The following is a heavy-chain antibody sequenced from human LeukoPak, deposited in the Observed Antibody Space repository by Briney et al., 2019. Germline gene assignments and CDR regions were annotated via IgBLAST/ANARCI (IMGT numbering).Heavy chain of an antibody. CDR3: VRDYYDSSGLTYYFDY. Sequence: GGSLRLSCAASGFTFSSYEMNWVRQAPGKGLEWVSVIYSGGSTYYADSVKGRFTISRDNSKNTLYLQMNSLRAEDTAVYYCVRDYYDSSGLTYYFDYWGQGALVTVSS. CDR2: IYSGGST. D-gene: IGHD3-22*01. CDR1: GFTFSSYE. J-gene: IGHJ4*02. V-gene: IGHV3-66*01.